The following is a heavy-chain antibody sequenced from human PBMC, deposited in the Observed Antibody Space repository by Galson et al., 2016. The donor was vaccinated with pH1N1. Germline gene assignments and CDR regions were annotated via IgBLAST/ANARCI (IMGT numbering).Heavy chain of an antibody. CDR1: GYSISSGYY. CDR2: IYHSGST. J-gene: IGHJ6*03. V-gene: IGHV4-38-2*01. Sequence: ETLSLTCAVSGYSISSGYYWGWIRQPPGKGLEWIGSIYHSGSTYYNPSLKSRVTISVDTSKNQFSLKLGSVTAADTAVYYCARTSGYDFWSGYYANLDYYMDVWGKGTTVTVSS. D-gene: IGHD3-3*01. CDR3: ARTSGYDFWSGYYANLDYYMDV.